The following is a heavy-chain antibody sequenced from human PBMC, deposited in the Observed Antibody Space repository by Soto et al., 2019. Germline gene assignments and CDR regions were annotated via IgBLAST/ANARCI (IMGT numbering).Heavy chain of an antibody. CDR1: SGSLSSYY. CDR2: VYYDGRT. Sequence: SETLSLTCRVSSGSLSSYYSNWMRQTPGRGVEWIGYVYYDGRTNYNPSLKTRVTLSIDTAKNQFSLRLRSVTAAATAVYYCARGVGSPLLFFEYWGQGALVTVSS. V-gene: IGHV4-59*01. J-gene: IGHJ4*02. D-gene: IGHD2-15*01. CDR3: ARGVGSPLLFFEY.